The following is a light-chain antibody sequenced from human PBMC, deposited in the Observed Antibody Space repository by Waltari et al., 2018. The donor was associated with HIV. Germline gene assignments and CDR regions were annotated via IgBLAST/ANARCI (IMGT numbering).Light chain of an antibody. CDR2: ETS. CDR3: GTWDDSLGAVV. CDR1: SSNIGNNY. V-gene: IGLV1-51*02. Sequence: QSVLTQPPSVSAAPGQTVTLPCSGTSSNIGNNYVSWYHQVPGTTPKLLIYETSKRPAGIPDRFAGSKSGTSATLGITGVQTADEADYYGGTWDDSLGAVVFGGGTRVTV. J-gene: IGLJ2*01.